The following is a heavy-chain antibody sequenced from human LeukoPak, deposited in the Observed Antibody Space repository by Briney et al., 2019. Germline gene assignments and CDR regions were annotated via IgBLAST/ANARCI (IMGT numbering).Heavy chain of an antibody. D-gene: IGHD5-24*01. J-gene: IGHJ4*02. CDR2: IGIDSGNT. V-gene: IGHV3-48*01. CDR1: GFTFSDYS. Sequence: GGSLRLCCAASGFTFSDYSMNWVRQAPGKGLEWISYIGIDSGNTNYADSVKGRFTISGDKAKNSLYLQMNSLRVEDTAVYYCARDYKYAFDNWGQGTLVTVSS. CDR3: ARDYKYAFDN.